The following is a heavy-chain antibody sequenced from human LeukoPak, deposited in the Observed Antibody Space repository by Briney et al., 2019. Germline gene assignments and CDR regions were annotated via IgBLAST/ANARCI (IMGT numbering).Heavy chain of an antibody. D-gene: IGHD3-9*01. CDR3: ARVWDITILTFDP. Sequence: SETLSLTCAVPGGSISSSNWWSWVRQPPGKGLEWIGEIYHSGSTNYNPSLKSRVTISVDKSKNQFSLKLSSVTAADTAVYYCARVWDITILTFDPWGQGTLVTVSS. J-gene: IGHJ5*02. V-gene: IGHV4-4*02. CDR2: IYHSGST. CDR1: GGSISSSNW.